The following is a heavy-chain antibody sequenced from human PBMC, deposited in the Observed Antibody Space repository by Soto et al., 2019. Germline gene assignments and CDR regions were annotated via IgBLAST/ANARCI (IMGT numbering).Heavy chain of an antibody. CDR3: AREGGNRYYYYGMDV. V-gene: IGHV4-61*01. J-gene: IGHJ6*02. CDR2: FFYTGST. D-gene: IGHD1-26*01. Sequence: SETLSLTCTVSGGSVTSEHYYWNWIRQPPGKGLEWIGYFFYTGSTHYNPSLESRLTMSVDVSKNQFSLQLNSVTPEDTAVYYCAREGGNRYYYYGMDVWGQGTTVTVSS. CDR1: GGSVTSEHYY.